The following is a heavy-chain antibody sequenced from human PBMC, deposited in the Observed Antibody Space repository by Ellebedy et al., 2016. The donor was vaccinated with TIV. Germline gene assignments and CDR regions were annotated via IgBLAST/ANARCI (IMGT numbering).Heavy chain of an antibody. CDR1: GFTFSDHY. Sequence: GESLKISCAASGFTFSDHYMDWVRLAPGKGPEWVGRSRNKAKSYTTDYAASVKGRFTISRDDSKNSLYLQMNSLKTEDTAIYYCARGTTSDYWGQGALVTVSS. J-gene: IGHJ4*02. CDR3: ARGTTSDY. V-gene: IGHV3-72*01. CDR2: SRNKAKSYTT. D-gene: IGHD1-1*01.